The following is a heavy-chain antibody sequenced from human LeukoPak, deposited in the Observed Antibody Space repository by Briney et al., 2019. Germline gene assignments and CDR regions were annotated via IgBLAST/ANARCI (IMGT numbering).Heavy chain of an antibody. Sequence: PGGSLRLSCAASGFTFSSYGMLWVRQAPGKGLDWVAVISYDGSNKYYADSVKGRFTISRDNSKNTLYLQMNSLRAEDTAVYYCAKDRATGDYVDYYYYYGMDAWGQGTTVTVSS. CDR1: GFTFSSYG. V-gene: IGHV3-30*18. D-gene: IGHD4-17*01. CDR3: AKDRATGDYVDYYYYYGMDA. J-gene: IGHJ6*02. CDR2: ISYDGSNK.